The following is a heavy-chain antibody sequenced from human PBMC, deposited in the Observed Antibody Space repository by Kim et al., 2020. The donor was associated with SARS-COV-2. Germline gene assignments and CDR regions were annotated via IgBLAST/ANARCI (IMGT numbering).Heavy chain of an antibody. CDR2: ISYDGSNK. D-gene: IGHD5-12*01. CDR1: GFTFSSYG. Sequence: GGSLRLSCAASGFTFSSYGMHWVRQAPGKGLEWVAVISYDGSNKYYADSVKGRFTISRDNSKNTLYLQMNSLRAEDTAVYYCAKRDFGGHEGGLYYYYG. J-gene: IGHJ6*01. CDR3: AKRDFGGHEGGLYYYYG. V-gene: IGHV3-30*18.